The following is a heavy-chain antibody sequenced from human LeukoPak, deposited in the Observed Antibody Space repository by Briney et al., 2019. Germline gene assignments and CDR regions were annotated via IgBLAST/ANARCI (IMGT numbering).Heavy chain of an antibody. CDR2: IWYGGSNK. D-gene: IGHD4-17*01. CDR3: ARAPHDYGDYGTPLDY. CDR1: GFTFSSYG. J-gene: IGHJ4*02. Sequence: GGSLRLSCAASGFTFSSYGMHWVRQAPGKGLEWVAVIWYGGSNKYYADSVKGRFTISRDNSKNTLYLQMNSLRAEDTAVYYCARAPHDYGDYGTPLDYWGQGTLVTVSS. V-gene: IGHV3-33*01.